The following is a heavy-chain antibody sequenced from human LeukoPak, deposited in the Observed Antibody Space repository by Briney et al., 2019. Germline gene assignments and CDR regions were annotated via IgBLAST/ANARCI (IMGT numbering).Heavy chain of an antibody. CDR1: GFTFSDYY. D-gene: IGHD2-21*02. J-gene: IGHJ4*02. CDR2: ISSSAITI. CDR3: AKESDSAGACDF. Sequence: GGSLRLSCAASGFTFSDYYMSWIRQAPGKGLEWVSYISSSAITIYYADSVKGRFTISRDNSKNTLYLQMNSLRAEDTAMYYCAKESDSAGACDFWGQGTLVTVSS. V-gene: IGHV3-11*04.